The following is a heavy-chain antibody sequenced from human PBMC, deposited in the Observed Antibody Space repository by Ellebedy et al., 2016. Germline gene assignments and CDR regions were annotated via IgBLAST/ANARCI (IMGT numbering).Heavy chain of an antibody. V-gene: IGHV4-39*07. CDR3: ARTVFEYSSSTKSYYYYMDV. J-gene: IGHJ6*03. D-gene: IGHD6-6*01. CDR2: INHSGST. Sequence: SETLSLXXTVSGGSISSSSYYWGWIRQPPGKGLEWIGEINHSGSTNYNPSLKSRVTISVDTSKNQFSLKLSSVTAADTAVYYCARTVFEYSSSTKSYYYYMDVWGKGTTVTVSS. CDR1: GGSISSSSYY.